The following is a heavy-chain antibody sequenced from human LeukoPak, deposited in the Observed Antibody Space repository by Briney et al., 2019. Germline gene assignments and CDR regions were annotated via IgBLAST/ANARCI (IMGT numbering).Heavy chain of an antibody. J-gene: IGHJ4*02. CDR2: IYTGGNT. CDR3: AVPRDYAVDS. Sequence: GGSLRLSRAASGFTVSGNHMSWVRRAPGKGLEWVSIIYTGGNTYYADSVKGRFTASRDNSKNTVHLQMNSLRAEDTAVYYCAVPRDYAVDSWGQGTLVTVSS. V-gene: IGHV3-53*01. CDR1: GFTVSGNH. D-gene: IGHD4-17*01.